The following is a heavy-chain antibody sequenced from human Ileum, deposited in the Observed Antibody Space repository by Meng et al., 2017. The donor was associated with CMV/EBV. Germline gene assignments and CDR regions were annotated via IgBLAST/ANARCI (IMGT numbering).Heavy chain of an antibody. V-gene: IGHV1-69*10. CDR2: ILPILDIT. CDR1: GGPFTNYA. J-gene: IGHJ5*01. CDR3: ARGGFWLGYYSWFDS. Sequence: SGGPFTNYAVSWVRQAPGQGLEWVGGILPILDITNYAQKFQGRVTIIADKFTNIVYMDVSSLRSDDTAVYYCARGGFWLGYYSWFDSWGQGTLVTVSS. D-gene: IGHD3-3*01.